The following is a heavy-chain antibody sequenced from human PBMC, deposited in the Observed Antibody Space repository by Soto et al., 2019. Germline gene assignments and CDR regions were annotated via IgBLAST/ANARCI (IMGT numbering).Heavy chain of an antibody. J-gene: IGHJ6*02. CDR2: IYYSGST. CDR3: ARRLYFDSRVLEGGGMDV. CDR1: GGSISSGGYS. V-gene: IGHV4-30-2*03. D-gene: IGHD3-22*01. Sequence: SETLSLTCAVSGGSISSGGYSWSWIRQPPGKGLERIGYIYYSGSTYYNPSLKSRVTISVDTSKNQFSLKLNSVTAADTAVYYCARRLYFDSRVLEGGGMDVWGQGTTVTVSS.